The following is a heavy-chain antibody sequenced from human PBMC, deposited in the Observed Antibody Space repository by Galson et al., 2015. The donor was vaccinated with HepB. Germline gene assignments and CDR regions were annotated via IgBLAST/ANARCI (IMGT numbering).Heavy chain of an antibody. Sequence: SLRLSCAASGFTFSSYSMNWVRQAPGKGLEWVSSISSSSSTIYYADSVKGRFTISRDNAKNSLYLQMNSLRAEDTAVYYCARDPGDYVWGSYRYTGDAFDIWGQGTMVTVSS. CDR2: ISSSSSTI. CDR1: GFTFSSYS. CDR3: ARDPGDYVWGSYRYTGDAFDI. D-gene: IGHD3-16*02. V-gene: IGHV3-48*01. J-gene: IGHJ3*02.